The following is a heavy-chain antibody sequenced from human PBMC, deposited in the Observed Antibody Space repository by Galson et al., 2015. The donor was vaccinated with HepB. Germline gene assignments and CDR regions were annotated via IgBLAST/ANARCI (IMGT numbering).Heavy chain of an antibody. CDR1: GFTFSSYA. D-gene: IGHD5-18*01. Sequence: SLRLSCAASGFTFSSYAMHWVRQAPGKGLEWVAVISYDGSNKYYADSVKGRFTISRDNSKNTLYLQMNSLRAEDTAVYYCARDLLSGYSYGYYYYGMDVWGQGTTVAVSS. J-gene: IGHJ6*02. V-gene: IGHV3-30*04. CDR2: ISYDGSNK. CDR3: ARDLLSGYSYGYYYYGMDV.